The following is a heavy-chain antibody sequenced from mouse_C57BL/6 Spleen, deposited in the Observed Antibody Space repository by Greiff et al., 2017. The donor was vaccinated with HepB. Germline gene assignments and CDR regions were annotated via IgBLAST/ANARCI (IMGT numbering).Heavy chain of an antibody. CDR3: TTGYDGYYGGWFAY. D-gene: IGHD2-3*01. Sequence: EVQGVESGAELVRPGASVKLSCTASGFNIKDDYMHWVKQRPEQGLEWIGWIDPENGDTEYASKFQGKATITADTSSNTAYLQLSSLTSEDTAVYYCTTGYDGYYGGWFAYWGQGTLVTVSA. CDR2: IDPENGDT. J-gene: IGHJ3*01. CDR1: GFNIKDDY. V-gene: IGHV14-4*01.